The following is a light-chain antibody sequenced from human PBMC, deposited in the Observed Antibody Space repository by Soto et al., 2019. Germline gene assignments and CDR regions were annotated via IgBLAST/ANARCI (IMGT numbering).Light chain of an antibody. J-gene: IGKJ1*01. CDR3: QYYGSSST. CDR2: GAS. V-gene: IGKV3-15*01. Sequence: EIVMTQSPATLSVSPGERATLSCRASQSVSSNLAWYQQKPGQAPRLLIYGASTRAIGIPARFSGSGSGTEFTLTISSLQSEDFAVYYCQYYGSSSTFGQGTKVDIK. CDR1: QSVSSN.